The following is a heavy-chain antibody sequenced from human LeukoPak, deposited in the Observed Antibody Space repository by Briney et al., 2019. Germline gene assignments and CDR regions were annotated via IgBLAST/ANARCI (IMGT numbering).Heavy chain of an antibody. D-gene: IGHD1-14*01. Sequence: PSETLSLTCAVYGGSFSGNYWSWIRQPPGKGLEWIGEIRHSGSTNYNPSLKSRVTISVDTSKNQFSLKLSSVTAADTAVYYCVRRSNYYYYGMDVWGQGTTVTVSS. CDR2: IRHSGST. CDR3: VRRSNYYYYGMDV. V-gene: IGHV4-34*01. CDR1: GGSFSGNY. J-gene: IGHJ6*02.